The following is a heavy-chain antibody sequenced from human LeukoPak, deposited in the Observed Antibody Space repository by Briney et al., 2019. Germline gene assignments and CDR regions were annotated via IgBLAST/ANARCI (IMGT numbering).Heavy chain of an antibody. J-gene: IGHJ4*02. V-gene: IGHV1-69*05. Sequence: SVKVSCKASGGTSSSYAISWVRQAPGQGLEWMGGIIPIFGTANYAQKFQGRVTITTDESTSTAYMELSSLRSEDTAVYYCARIDDYGDYVGVDYWGQGTLVTVSS. CDR3: ARIDDYGDYVGVDY. D-gene: IGHD4-17*01. CDR2: IIPIFGTA. CDR1: GGTSSSYA.